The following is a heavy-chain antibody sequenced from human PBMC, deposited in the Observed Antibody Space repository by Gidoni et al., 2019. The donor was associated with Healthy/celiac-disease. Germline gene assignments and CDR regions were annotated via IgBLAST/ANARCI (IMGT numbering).Heavy chain of an antibody. Sequence: QVQLQESGPGLVKPSQTLSLTCTVPGGPISCGGYYWSWIRQHPGKGLEWIGYIYYSGSTYYNPSLKSRVTISVDTSKNQVSLKLSSVTAADTAVYYCARGGKYYYDSSGYYGDWYFDLWGRGTLVTVSS. CDR2: IYYSGST. V-gene: IGHV4-31*03. D-gene: IGHD3-22*01. CDR3: ARGGKYYYDSSGYYGDWYFDL. J-gene: IGHJ2*01. CDR1: GGPISCGGYY.